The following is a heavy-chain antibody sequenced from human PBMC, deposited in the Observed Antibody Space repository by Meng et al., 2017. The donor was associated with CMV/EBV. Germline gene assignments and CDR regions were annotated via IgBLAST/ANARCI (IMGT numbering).Heavy chain of an antibody. D-gene: IGHD5-18*01. CDR2: TYYRSKWYN. CDR1: GDSVSSNSAA. J-gene: IGHJ6*02. Sequence: SETLSLTCAISGDSVSSNSAAWNWTRQSPSRGLEWLGRTYYRSKWYNDYAVSVKSRITINPDTSKKQFSLQLNSVTPEDTAVYYCARDRPAMVYYYYGMDVWGQGTTVTVSS. V-gene: IGHV6-1*01. CDR3: ARDRPAMVYYYYGMDV.